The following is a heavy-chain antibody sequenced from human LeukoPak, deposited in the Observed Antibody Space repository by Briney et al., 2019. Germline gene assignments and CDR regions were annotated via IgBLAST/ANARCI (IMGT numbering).Heavy chain of an antibody. D-gene: IGHD1-1*01. V-gene: IGHV4-39*01. J-gene: IGHJ4*02. CDR3: ARHFPLMDYPGWNQGCFGR. CDR1: GDSILTRTYY. CDR2: IYYSGTT. Sequence: SETLSLTCTVSGDSILTRTYYWGWIRQPPGKGLEWIGSIYYSGTTHYNPSLKSRVTISVDTSENQFSLELHSVTAADTAVYYCARHFPLMDYPGWNQGCFGRWGQGTLVTGSS.